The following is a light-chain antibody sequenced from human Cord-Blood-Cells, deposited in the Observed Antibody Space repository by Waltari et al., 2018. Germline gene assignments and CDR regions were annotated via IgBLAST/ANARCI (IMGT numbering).Light chain of an antibody. CDR2: QDS. CDR1: RSADNY. V-gene: IGLV3-1*01. CDR3: QAWDSSTAWV. Sequence: SYELTQPPSVSVSPGQTASITCPGDRSADNYACWYQQKSGQSPVLVIYQDSKRPSGIPERFSGSNAGKTATLTISGTQAMDEADYYGQAWDSSTAWVFGGGTKLTVL. J-gene: IGLJ2*01.